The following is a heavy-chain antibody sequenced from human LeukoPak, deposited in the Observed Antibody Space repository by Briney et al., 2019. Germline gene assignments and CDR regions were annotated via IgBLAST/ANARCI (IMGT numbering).Heavy chain of an antibody. D-gene: IGHD6-19*01. J-gene: IGHJ6*03. CDR1: GFDLTTYA. V-gene: IGHV3-7*01. CDR3: ASHQDSSGWYGAYYYYYMDV. Sequence: GGSLRLSCAASGFDLTTYAMTWVRQAPAKGLEWVANIKQDGSEKYYVDSVKGRFTISRDNAKNSLYLQMNSLRAEDTAVYYCASHQDSSGWYGAYYYYYMDVWGKGTTVTVSS. CDR2: IKQDGSEK.